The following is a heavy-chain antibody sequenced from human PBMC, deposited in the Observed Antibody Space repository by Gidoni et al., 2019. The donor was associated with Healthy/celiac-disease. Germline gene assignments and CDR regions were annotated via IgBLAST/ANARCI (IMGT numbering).Heavy chain of an antibody. CDR3: AKCPRSWYGNSACAFDI. Sequence: LTISRDNAKNSLYLQMNSLRAEDTALYYCAKCPRSWYGNSACAFDIWGQGTMVTVSS. V-gene: IGHV3-9*01. D-gene: IGHD6-13*01. J-gene: IGHJ3*02.